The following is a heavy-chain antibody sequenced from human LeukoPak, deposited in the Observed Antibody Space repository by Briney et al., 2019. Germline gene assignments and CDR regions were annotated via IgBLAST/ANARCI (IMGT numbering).Heavy chain of an antibody. CDR2: ISSSGTYT. D-gene: IGHD3-16*01. Sequence: PGGSLRLSCAASGFNFRDYDMSWIRQAPGKGLEWVSNISSSGTYTNYADSVEGRFTISRDNAKNSLYLQMNSLRAEETALYYCARVGRGYYDSAQPFDYWGQGTLVTVSS. V-gene: IGHV3-11*05. CDR3: ARVGRGYYDSAQPFDY. CDR1: GFNFRDYD. J-gene: IGHJ4*02.